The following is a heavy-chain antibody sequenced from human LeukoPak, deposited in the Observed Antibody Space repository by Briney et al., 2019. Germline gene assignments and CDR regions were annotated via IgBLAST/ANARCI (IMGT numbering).Heavy chain of an antibody. CDR2: IYTSGST. J-gene: IGHJ3*02. CDR3: ARHLRGDYYDSSGYPFNRDDAFDI. CDR1: GGSISSYY. V-gene: IGHV4-4*07. Sequence: SETLSLTCTVSGGSISSYYWSWIRQPAGKGLEWIGRIYTSGSTNYNPSLKSRVTMSVDTSKNQFSLKLSSVTAADTAVYYCARHLRGDYYDSSGYPFNRDDAFDIWGQGTMVTVSS. D-gene: IGHD3-22*01.